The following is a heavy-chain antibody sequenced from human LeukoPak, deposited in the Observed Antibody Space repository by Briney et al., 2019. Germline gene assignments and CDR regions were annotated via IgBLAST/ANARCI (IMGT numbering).Heavy chain of an antibody. CDR3: AREVGGGFGEPYDAFDI. CDR1: GGTFSSYA. V-gene: IGHV1-69*05. J-gene: IGHJ3*02. D-gene: IGHD3-10*01. CDR2: IIPIFGTA. Sequence: SVKVSCKASGGTFSSYAISWVRQAPGQGLEWMGGIIPIFGTANYAQKFQGRVTITTDESTSTAYMELSSLRSEDTAVYYCAREVGGGFGEPYDAFDIWGQGTMVTVSS.